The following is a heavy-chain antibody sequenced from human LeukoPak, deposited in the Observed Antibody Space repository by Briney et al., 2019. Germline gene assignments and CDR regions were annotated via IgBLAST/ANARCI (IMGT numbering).Heavy chain of an antibody. V-gene: IGHV4-34*01. Sequence: PSETLSLTCAVYGGSFSGYYWSWIRQPPGKGLEWIGEINHSGSTNYNPPLKSRVTISVDTSKNQFSLKLSSVTAADTAVYYCAKRVSGSPSAFDIWGQGTMATVSS. J-gene: IGHJ3*02. CDR3: AKRVSGSPSAFDI. CDR2: INHSGST. CDR1: GGSFSGYY. D-gene: IGHD1-26*01.